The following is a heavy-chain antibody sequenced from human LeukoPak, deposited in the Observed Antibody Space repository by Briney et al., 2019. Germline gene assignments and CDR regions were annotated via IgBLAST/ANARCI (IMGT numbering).Heavy chain of an antibody. CDR1: GGSISSSSYY. CDR3: ARQPDPRPPAMVTEGGFDP. CDR2: IYYSGST. J-gene: IGHJ5*02. Sequence: SETLSLTCTVSGGSISSSSYYWGWIRQPPGKGLEWIGSIYYSGSTYYNPSLKSRVTISVDTSKNQFSLKLSSVTAADTAVYYCARQPDPRPPAMVTEGGFDPWGQGTLVTVSS. V-gene: IGHV4-39*01. D-gene: IGHD5-18*01.